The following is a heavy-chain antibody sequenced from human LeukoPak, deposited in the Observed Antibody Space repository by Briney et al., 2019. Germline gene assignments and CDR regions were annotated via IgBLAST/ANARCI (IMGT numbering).Heavy chain of an antibody. V-gene: IGHV1-46*01. J-gene: IGHJ4*02. CDR1: GYTFTSYY. CDR3: ARDPQYSGSYRSFDY. CDR2: INPSGGST. Sequence: ASVKVSCKASGYTFTSYYMHWVRQAPGQGLEWMGIINPSGGSTSYARKFQGRVTMTRDMSTSTVYMELSSLRSEDTAVYYCARDPQYSGSYRSFDYWGQGTLVTVSS. D-gene: IGHD1-26*01.